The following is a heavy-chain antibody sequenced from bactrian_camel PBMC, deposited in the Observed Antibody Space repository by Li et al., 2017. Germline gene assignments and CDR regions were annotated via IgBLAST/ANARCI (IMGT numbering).Heavy chain of an antibody. CDR3: AAKESYYCNNWRTWRYWGR. J-gene: IGHJ4*01. CDR2: ISGNGDNT. Sequence: QVQLVESGGGSVEVGGSLRLTCAHSGATAGSVCMGWFRQPPGTEREVVAVISGNGDNTYYGDSVKDRFIISRDGARNTIYLQMDGLSPEDTAIYLCAAKESYYCNNWRTWRYWGRWGQGTQVTVS. CDR1: GATAGSVC. V-gene: IGHV3-3*01. D-gene: IGHD1*01.